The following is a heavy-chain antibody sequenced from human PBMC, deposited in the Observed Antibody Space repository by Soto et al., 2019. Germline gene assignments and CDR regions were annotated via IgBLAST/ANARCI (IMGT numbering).Heavy chain of an antibody. CDR2: INPSGGST. CDR3: AVPAAPFDY. CDR1: GYTLNTYY. Sequence: ASGKVSCKPSGYTLNTYYLHWVRQAPGQGLEWMGIINPSGGSTSYAQKFQGRVTMTRDTSTSTVYMELSSLRSEDTAVYYCAVPAAPFDYWGQGTLVPVSS. V-gene: IGHV1-46*02. J-gene: IGHJ4*02. D-gene: IGHD2-2*01.